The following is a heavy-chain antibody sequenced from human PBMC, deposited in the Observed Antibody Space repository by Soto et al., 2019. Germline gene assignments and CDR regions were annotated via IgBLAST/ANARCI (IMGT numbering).Heavy chain of an antibody. Sequence: GGYLRLSCAASGFTFSGYAIKWVRQAPGKGLEWGSYMSSRGTPIYYADSVKGRFTSSRDNAKNSLYLQMNSLRVEDTALYYCARENSSWFDPWGQGTLVTVSS. J-gene: IGHJ5*02. CDR1: GFTFSGYA. CDR3: ARENSSWFDP. V-gene: IGHV3-48*03. CDR2: MSSRGTPI. D-gene: IGHD4-4*01.